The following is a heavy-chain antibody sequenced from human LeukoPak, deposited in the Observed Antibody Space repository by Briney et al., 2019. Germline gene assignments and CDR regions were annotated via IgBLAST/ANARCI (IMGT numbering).Heavy chain of an antibody. V-gene: IGHV4-59*08. CDR2: VHYSGST. CDR3: AEGRSIRYFDY. D-gene: IGHD3-9*01. Sequence: SETLSLTCTVSGVSIFSSYWNWVRQPPGRGLEWIGYVHYSGSTNYNPSLKSRVTISVDTSKSQFSLKLSSATAADTAVYYCAEGRSIRYFDYWGQGTLLTVSS. J-gene: IGHJ4*02. CDR1: GVSIFSSY.